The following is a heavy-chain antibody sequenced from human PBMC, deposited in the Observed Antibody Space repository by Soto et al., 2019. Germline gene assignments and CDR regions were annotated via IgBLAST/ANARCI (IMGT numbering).Heavy chain of an antibody. CDR3: ARMRYCSSTSCLTYNWFDP. CDR1: GFTFSSYS. D-gene: IGHD2-2*01. J-gene: IGHJ5*02. V-gene: IGHV3-21*01. CDR2: ISSSSSYI. Sequence: EVQLVESGGGLVKPGGSLRLSCAASGFTFSSYSMNWVRQAPGKGLEWVSSISSSSSYIYYADSVKGRITISRDNAKNSLYLQMNSLRAEDTAVYYCARMRYCSSTSCLTYNWFDPWGQGTLVTVSS.